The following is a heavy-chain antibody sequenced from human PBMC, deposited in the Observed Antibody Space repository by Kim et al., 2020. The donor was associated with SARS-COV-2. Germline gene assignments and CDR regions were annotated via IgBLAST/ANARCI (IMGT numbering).Heavy chain of an antibody. D-gene: IGHD6-25*01. Sequence: RSTYSHPSLKSRVTISVDTSKNQFSLKLSSVTAADTAVYYCARDAAGNFDYWGQGTLVTVSS. CDR3: ARDAAGNFDY. J-gene: IGHJ4*02. V-gene: IGHV4-31*02. CDR2: RST.